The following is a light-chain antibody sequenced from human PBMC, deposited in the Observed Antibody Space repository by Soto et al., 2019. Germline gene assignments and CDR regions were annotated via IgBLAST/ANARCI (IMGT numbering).Light chain of an antibody. J-gene: IGLJ2*01. Sequence: QSVLTQPPSASGTPGQRVTISCSGSSSNIGRNYVYWYQQLPGTAPKLLIYRNNQRPSGVPDRFSGSKSGTSASLAISGLRSEDEAEYYCAAWDDSLSGHVVFGGGTKLTVL. V-gene: IGLV1-47*01. CDR3: AAWDDSLSGHVV. CDR1: SSNIGRNY. CDR2: RNN.